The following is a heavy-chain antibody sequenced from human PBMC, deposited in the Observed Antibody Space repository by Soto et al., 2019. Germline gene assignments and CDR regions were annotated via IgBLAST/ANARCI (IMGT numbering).Heavy chain of an antibody. J-gene: IGHJ4*02. CDR1: GYTFTGYY. CDR3: ARDWHPSGAAADYYFDY. D-gene: IGHD6-13*01. CDR2: INPNSGGT. Sequence: GASVKVSSKASGYTFTGYYMHWGHQPPEQGLEWMGWINPNSGGTDYAQKFQGWVTMTRDTSISTAYMELSRLRSDDTAVYYCARDWHPSGAAADYYFDYWGQGTLVTVS. V-gene: IGHV1-2*04.